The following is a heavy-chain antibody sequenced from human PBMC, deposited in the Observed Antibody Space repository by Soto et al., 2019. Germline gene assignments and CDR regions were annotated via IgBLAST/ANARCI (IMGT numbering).Heavy chain of an antibody. Sequence: QVQLVESGGGVVQPGRSLRLSCAASGFTFSTYGMHWVRQAPGKGLEWVALIWNDGSNKYYADSVEGRFTISRDNSKNTLYVQMNSLRAEDTAVYYCATSLVGSGWYDGVDYWGQGTLVTVAS. CDR3: ATSLVGSGWYDGVDY. CDR2: IWNDGSNK. J-gene: IGHJ4*02. D-gene: IGHD6-19*01. CDR1: GFTFSTYG. V-gene: IGHV3-33*01.